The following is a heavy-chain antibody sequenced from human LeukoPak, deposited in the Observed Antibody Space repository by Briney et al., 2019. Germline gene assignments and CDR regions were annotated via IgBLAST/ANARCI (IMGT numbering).Heavy chain of an antibody. Sequence: GGSLRLSCAASGSGFTVSSNYMSWVRQAPGKGLEWVSVIYTGGSTYYAVSVKGRFTISRDNSKNTLYLQMNSLRAEDTAVYYCASSRFWSGFTVNYWGQGTLVTVSS. D-gene: IGHD3-3*01. CDR2: IYTGGST. J-gene: IGHJ4*02. V-gene: IGHV3-53*01. CDR3: ASSRFWSGFTVNY. CDR1: GSGFTVSSNY.